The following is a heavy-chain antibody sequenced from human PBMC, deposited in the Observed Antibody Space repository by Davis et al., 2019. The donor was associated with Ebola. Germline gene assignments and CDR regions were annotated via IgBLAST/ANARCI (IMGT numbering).Heavy chain of an antibody. CDR2: TYYRSKWYN. D-gene: IGHD6-19*01. J-gene: IGHJ6*02. CDR1: GDSVSSNSAA. V-gene: IGHV6-1*01. Sequence: SQTLSLTSAISGDSVSSNSAAWNWIRQSPSRGLEWLGRTYYRSKWYNDYAVSVKSRITINPDTSKNQFSLQLNSVTPEDTAVYYCARGSSGWYAYYYYGMDVWGQGTTVTVSS. CDR3: ARGSSGWYAYYYYGMDV.